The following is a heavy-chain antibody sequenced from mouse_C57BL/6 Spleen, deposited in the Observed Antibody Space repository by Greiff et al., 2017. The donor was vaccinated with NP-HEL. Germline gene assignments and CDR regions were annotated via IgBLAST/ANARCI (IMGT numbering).Heavy chain of an antibody. V-gene: IGHV2-2*01. CDR3: ARNEGDYYGSSYGYFDV. J-gene: IGHJ1*03. CDR2: IWSGGST. D-gene: IGHD1-1*01. Sequence: VKLVESGPGLVQPSQRLSITCTVSGFSLTSYGVHWVRQSPGKGLEWLGVIWSGGSTDYNAAFISRLSISKDNSKSQVFFKMNSLQADDTAIYYCARNEGDYYGSSYGYFDVWGTGTTVTVSS. CDR1: GFSLTSYG.